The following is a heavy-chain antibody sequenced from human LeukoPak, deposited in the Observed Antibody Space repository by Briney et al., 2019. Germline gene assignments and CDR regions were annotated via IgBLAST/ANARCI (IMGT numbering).Heavy chain of an antibody. J-gene: IGHJ4*02. CDR2: ISGSGGST. V-gene: IGHV3-23*01. Sequence: GGSLRLSCAASGFTFSSYGMHWVRQAPGKGLEWVSAISGSGGSTYYADSVKGRFTISRDNSKNTLYLQMNSLRAEDTAVYYCAKGELLTKPFDYWGQGTLVTVSS. CDR1: GFTFSSYG. CDR3: AKGELLTKPFDY. D-gene: IGHD1-26*01.